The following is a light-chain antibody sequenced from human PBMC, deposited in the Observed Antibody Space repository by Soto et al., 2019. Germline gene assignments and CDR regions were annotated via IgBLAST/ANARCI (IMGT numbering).Light chain of an antibody. CDR1: SSDVGGYDY. J-gene: IGLJ1*01. CDR3: SSYTSSSTYV. Sequence: QSALTQPASVAGSPGQSITISCTGTSSDVGGYDYVSWYQQHPGKAPKLMIYEVNNRPSGSSHRFSGSKSGNTASLTISGLQAEDEADYYCSSYTSSSTYVFGTGTKLTVL. CDR2: EVN. V-gene: IGLV2-14*01.